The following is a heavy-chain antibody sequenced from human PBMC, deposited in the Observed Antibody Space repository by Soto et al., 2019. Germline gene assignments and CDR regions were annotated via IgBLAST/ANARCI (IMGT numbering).Heavy chain of an antibody. CDR1: GFAFSIYG. D-gene: IGHD1-26*01. CDR2: IWYDGSYK. V-gene: IGHV3-33*08. CDR3: ASDRFRGTYYLRGVTYFFEE. J-gene: IGHJ4*02. Sequence: GGSLRLSCAASGFAFSIYGMHWVRQAPGKGLEWVAVIWYDGSYKYYADSVKGRFTISRDNAKNSLYLQMNSLRAEDTAVYYCASDRFRGTYYLRGVTYFFEEWGQGAPVTVSS.